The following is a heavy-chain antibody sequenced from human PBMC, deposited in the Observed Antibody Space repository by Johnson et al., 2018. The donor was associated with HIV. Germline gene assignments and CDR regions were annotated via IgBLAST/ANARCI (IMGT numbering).Heavy chain of an antibody. J-gene: IGHJ3*02. CDR1: GFSFSNVW. V-gene: IGHV3-15*01. D-gene: IGHD6-6*01. CDR3: TTYQQLGEYDAFDI. Sequence: VQLVESGGGLVKPGGSLRLSCAASGFSFSNVWMHWVRQAPGKGLEWVARIKRTTDGGTTDHAAPVKGRFSISRDDSKNTLYLQMNSLKTEDTAVYYCTTYQQLGEYDAFDIWGQGTMVTVSS. CDR2: IKRTTDGGTT.